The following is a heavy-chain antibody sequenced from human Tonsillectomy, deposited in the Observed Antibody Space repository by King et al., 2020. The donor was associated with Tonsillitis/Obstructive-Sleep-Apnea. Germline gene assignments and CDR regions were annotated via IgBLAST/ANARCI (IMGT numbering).Heavy chain of an antibody. Sequence: EVQLVESGGGLIQPGGSLRLSCAASGFTISNNYMSWVRQAPGKGLEWVSLINSGGSTYYADSVKGRFTISRDNSKNTLYLQMNSLRVEDTAVYYCAREDQFLEWLYPNGYYYYMDVWGKGTTVTVSS. CDR3: AREDQFLEWLYPNGYYYYMDV. V-gene: IGHV3-53*01. CDR2: INSGGST. D-gene: IGHD3-3*01. CDR1: GFTISNNY. J-gene: IGHJ6*03.